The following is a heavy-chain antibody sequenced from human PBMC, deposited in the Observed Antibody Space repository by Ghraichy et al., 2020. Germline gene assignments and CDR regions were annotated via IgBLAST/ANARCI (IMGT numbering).Heavy chain of an antibody. V-gene: IGHV3-21*01. Sequence: GGSLRLSCAASGFTFSSYSMNWVRQAPGKGLEWVSSISSSSSYIYYADSVKGRFTISRDNAKNSLYLQMNSLRAEDTAVYYCARDGIGHTIFGVVIPSLPRDYWGQGTLVTVSS. CDR3: ARDGIGHTIFGVVIPSLPRDY. D-gene: IGHD3-3*01. CDR2: ISSSSSYI. J-gene: IGHJ4*02. CDR1: GFTFSSYS.